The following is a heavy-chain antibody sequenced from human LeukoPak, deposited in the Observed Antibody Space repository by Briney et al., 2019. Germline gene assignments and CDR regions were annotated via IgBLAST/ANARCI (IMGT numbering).Heavy chain of an antibody. V-gene: IGHV4-59*12. CDR1: GGSISDYY. CDR3: AREGLTVTPDY. Sequence: SETLSLTFTVSGGSISDYYWSWIRQSPGKGLEWIGYIYHSGTTNYNPSLKSRVTISVDTSKNQFSLKLSSVTAADTAVYYCAREGLTVTPDYWGQGTLVTVSS. J-gene: IGHJ4*02. D-gene: IGHD4-11*01. CDR2: IYHSGTT.